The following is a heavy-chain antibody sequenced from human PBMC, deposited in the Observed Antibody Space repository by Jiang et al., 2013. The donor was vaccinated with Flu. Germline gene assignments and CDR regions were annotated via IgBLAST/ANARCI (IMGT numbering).Heavy chain of an antibody. CDR2: ISAYNGNT. CDR3: ARESSRDAFDI. Sequence: GISWVRQAPGQGLEWMGWISAYNGNTNYAQKLQGRVTMTTDTSTSTAYMELRSLRSDDTAVYYCARESSRDAFDIWGQGTMVTVSS. J-gene: IGHJ3*02. CDR1: G. V-gene: IGHV1-18*01.